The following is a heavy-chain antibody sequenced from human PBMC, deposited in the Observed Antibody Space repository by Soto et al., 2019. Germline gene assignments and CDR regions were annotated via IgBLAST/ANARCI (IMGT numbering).Heavy chain of an antibody. V-gene: IGHV1-18*04. CDR1: GYTFTSYG. J-gene: IGHJ5*02. CDR3: AGASGLWFGDATENWFDP. CDR2: ISAYNGNT. D-gene: IGHD3-10*01. Sequence: ASVKVSCKASGYTFTSYGISWVRQAPGQGLEWMGWISAYNGNTNYAQKLQGRVTMTTDTSTSTAYMELRSLRSDDTAVYYCAGASGLWFGDATENWFDPWGQGTLVTVSS.